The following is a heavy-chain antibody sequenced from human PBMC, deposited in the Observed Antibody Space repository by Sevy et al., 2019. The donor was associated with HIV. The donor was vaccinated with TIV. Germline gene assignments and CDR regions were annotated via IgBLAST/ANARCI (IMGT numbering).Heavy chain of an antibody. CDR1: GFTLSDYY. CDR3: ARDHVKDGDLGDYYYFAMDV. V-gene: IGHV3-11*01. Sequence: GGSLRLSCAASGFTLSDYYMSWIRQAPGKGLEWVSYISGSENTKYYADPVKGRFTISKDNAKNSLYLQMNSLRAEDTAVYYCARDHVKDGDLGDYYYFAMDVWGQGTTVTVSS. CDR2: ISGSENTK. D-gene: IGHD4-17*01. J-gene: IGHJ6*02.